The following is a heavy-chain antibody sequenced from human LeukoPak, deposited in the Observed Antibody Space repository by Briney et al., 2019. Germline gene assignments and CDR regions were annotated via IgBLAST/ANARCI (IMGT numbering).Heavy chain of an antibody. Sequence: GGSLRLSCAASGFTFSDYYMSWIRQAPGKGLEWVSSISSSSSYIYYADSVKGRFTISRDNAKNSLYLQMNSLRAEDTAVYYCARELDPTYYYDSSGYYLDYWGQGTLVTVSS. CDR1: GFTFSDYY. V-gene: IGHV3-11*06. J-gene: IGHJ4*02. CDR2: ISSSSSYI. D-gene: IGHD3-22*01. CDR3: ARELDPTYYYDSSGYYLDY.